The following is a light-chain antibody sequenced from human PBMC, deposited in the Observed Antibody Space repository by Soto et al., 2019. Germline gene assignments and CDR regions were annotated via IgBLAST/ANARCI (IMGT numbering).Light chain of an antibody. CDR2: DAS. V-gene: IGKV1-33*01. CDR1: QDISNY. CDR3: QQYDNLPRIT. Sequence: DIQMTQSPSSLSASVGDRVTITCQASQDISNYLNWYQQKPGKAPKLLIYDASNLETGVPSRFSGSGSGTDFTFTISSLQPEDIATYYCQQYDNLPRITFGPGTKVDIE. J-gene: IGKJ3*01.